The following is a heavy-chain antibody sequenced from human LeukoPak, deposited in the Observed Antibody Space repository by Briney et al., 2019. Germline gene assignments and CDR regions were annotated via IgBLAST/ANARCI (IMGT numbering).Heavy chain of an antibody. Sequence: SETLSLTCTVSGGSISSGSYYWSWIRQPAGKGLEWSGRIYTGGSTNYNPSLKSRVTISVDTSKNQFSLKLSSVTAADTAVYYCARSKTGYSSSWYDGGFDPWGQGTLVTVSS. V-gene: IGHV4-61*02. J-gene: IGHJ5*02. CDR2: IYTGGST. CDR1: GGSISSGSYY. D-gene: IGHD6-13*01. CDR3: ARSKTGYSSSWYDGGFDP.